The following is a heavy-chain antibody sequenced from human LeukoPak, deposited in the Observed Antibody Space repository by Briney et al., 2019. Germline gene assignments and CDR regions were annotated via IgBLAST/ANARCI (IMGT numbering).Heavy chain of an antibody. Sequence: GGSLRLSCAASGFTFSSYAMSWVRQAPGKGLEWVSAISGSGGSTYYADSVKGRFTISRDNAKNSLHLQMDNLRAEDTAVYYCARPKNRENYWRAFDIWGQGTMVTVSS. D-gene: IGHD1-7*01. CDR1: GFTFSSYA. J-gene: IGHJ3*02. CDR2: ISGSGGST. CDR3: ARPKNRENYWRAFDI. V-gene: IGHV3-23*01.